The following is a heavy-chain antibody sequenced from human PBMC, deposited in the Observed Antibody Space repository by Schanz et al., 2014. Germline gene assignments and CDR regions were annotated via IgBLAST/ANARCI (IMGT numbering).Heavy chain of an antibody. CDR1: GYIFGSHG. D-gene: IGHD3-10*01. J-gene: IGHJ6*02. V-gene: IGHV1-18*01. CDR3: VRDAGWAFGDYHGMDV. Sequence: QLMQSGSEVRKPGASVKVSCKASGYIFGSHGMTWVRQAPGQGLEWMGWISVYHGHTNYAEKVHGRGTMTTDTSTSTAYMELRSLISDDTAVYYCVRDAGWAFGDYHGMDVWGQGTSVTVSS. CDR2: ISVYHGHT.